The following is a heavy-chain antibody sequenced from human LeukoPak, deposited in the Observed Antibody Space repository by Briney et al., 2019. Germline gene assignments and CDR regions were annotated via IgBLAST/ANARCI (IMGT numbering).Heavy chain of an antibody. Sequence: SETLSLTCAVSGGSFSGYYWIWIRQPPGKGLEWIGEIDHSGSTNYNPSLKSRVIISVDTSKNQFSLRVRSVTAADTAVYYCARVSSYTATPDLWGQGTLVTVSS. J-gene: IGHJ5*02. V-gene: IGHV4-34*01. D-gene: IGHD1-1*01. CDR2: IDHSGST. CDR3: ARVSSYTATPDL. CDR1: GGSFSGYY.